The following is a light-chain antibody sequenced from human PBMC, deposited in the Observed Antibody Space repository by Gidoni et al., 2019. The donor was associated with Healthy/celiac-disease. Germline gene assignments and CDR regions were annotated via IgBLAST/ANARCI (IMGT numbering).Light chain of an antibody. CDR2: DTS. Sequence: QAVVIQEPSLTVSPGGTVTLTCGSSTGAVTSGHFPYWFQQKPGQAPRTLIYDTSNKHSWTPARFSGYLREGKAALTRSGAQPEDEAECYCLLSYSGARVFGGGTKLTVL. CDR1: TGAVTSGHF. V-gene: IGLV7-46*01. CDR3: LLSYSGARV. J-gene: IGLJ3*02.